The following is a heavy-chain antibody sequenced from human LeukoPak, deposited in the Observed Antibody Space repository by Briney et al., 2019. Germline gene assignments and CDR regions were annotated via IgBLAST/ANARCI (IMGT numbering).Heavy chain of an antibody. V-gene: IGHV3-30*02. CDR1: GFTFSSYG. CDR2: IRYDGSNK. Sequence: GGSLRLSCAASGFTFSSYGMHWVRQAPGKGLEWVAFIRYDGSNKYYADSVKGRFTISRDNSKNTLYLQMNSLRAEDTAVYYCAKGAIVGATRGPFDYWGQGTLVTVSS. J-gene: IGHJ4*02. CDR3: AKGAIVGATRGPFDY. D-gene: IGHD1-26*01.